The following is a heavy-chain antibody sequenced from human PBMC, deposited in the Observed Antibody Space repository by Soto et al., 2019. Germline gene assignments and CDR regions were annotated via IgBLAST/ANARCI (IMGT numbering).Heavy chain of an antibody. CDR3: AKGQQAALANFYY. D-gene: IGHD5-12*01. V-gene: IGHV3-23*01. CDR2: ISGSGGST. CDR1: GFTFSSYA. J-gene: IGHJ4*02. Sequence: LRLSCAASGFTFSSYAMSWVRQAPWKGLELVSDISGSGGSTYYADSVKGRFTISRDNSKNTLYLQMNSLRPQDTAVYYCAKGQQAALANFYYWGKGTLV.